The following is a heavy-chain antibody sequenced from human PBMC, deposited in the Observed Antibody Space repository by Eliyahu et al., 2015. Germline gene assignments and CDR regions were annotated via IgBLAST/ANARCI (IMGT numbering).Heavy chain of an antibody. Sequence: QVQLQESGPGLVRPSETLSLTCTVSGGSMTRYYWSWIRQSPGKEMEWMALFLFPGGPHHHPSLKSRVAISIDRSKNQFSLSLSSVTAADTAVYYCARIKTLPYYFDYWGRGTLVTVSS. CDR2: FLFPGGP. V-gene: IGHV4-59*01. J-gene: IGHJ4*02. CDR1: GGSMTRYY. CDR3: ARIKTLPYYFDY.